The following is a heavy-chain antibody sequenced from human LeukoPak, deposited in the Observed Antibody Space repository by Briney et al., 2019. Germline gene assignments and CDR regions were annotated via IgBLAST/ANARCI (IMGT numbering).Heavy chain of an antibody. V-gene: IGHV4/OR15-8*02. CDR1: GASISATTW. J-gene: IGHJ4*02. D-gene: IGHD6-13*01. CDR2: IYHSGTT. CDR3: ARVASSSWYNY. Sequence: SETLSLTCSVSGASISATTWWSWVRQAPGKGLEWIGEIYHSGTTNYNPSLKSRVTISIDKSQNQFSLKLSSVTAADTAIYYCARVASSSWYNYWGQGTQVTVSS.